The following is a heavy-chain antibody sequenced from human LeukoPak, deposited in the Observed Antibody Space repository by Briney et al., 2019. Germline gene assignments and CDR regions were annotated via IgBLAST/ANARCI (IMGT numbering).Heavy chain of an antibody. V-gene: IGHV1-69*13. CDR1: VGTFSSYA. D-gene: IGHD2-21*02. CDR2: IIPIFGTA. CDR3: ARVEGYCGGDCYSNGMDV. J-gene: IGHJ6*02. Sequence: ASVKVSCKASVGTFSSYAISWVRQAPGQGLEWMGGIIPIFGTANYAQKFQGRVTITADESTSTAYMELSSLRSEDTAVYYCARVEGYCGGDCYSNGMDVWGQGTTVTVSS.